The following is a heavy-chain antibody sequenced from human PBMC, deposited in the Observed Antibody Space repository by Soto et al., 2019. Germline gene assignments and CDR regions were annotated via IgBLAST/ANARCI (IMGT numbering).Heavy chain of an antibody. CDR1: GYTFINYY. V-gene: IGHV1-46*01. D-gene: IGHD6-19*01. CDR2: ISPSGGST. Sequence: ASVKVSCKASGYTFINYYIHWVRQAPGQGLEWMGIISPSGGSTSYPQKFQGRVTMTRDTSTSTVYMELISLRSEDTAVYYCARDGVGGTYYFDCWGQGTLVTVSS. J-gene: IGHJ4*02. CDR3: ARDGVGGTYYFDC.